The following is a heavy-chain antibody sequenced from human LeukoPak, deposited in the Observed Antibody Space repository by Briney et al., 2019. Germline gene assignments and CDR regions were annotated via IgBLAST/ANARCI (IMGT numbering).Heavy chain of an antibody. J-gene: IGHJ4*02. CDR2: IYPGDSDT. D-gene: IGHD2-15*01. CDR1: GYRFTSDW. Sequence: GESLKISCKGSGYRFTSDWIGWVRQMPGKGLEWMGIIYPGDSDTRYSPSFQGQVTISADKSVNTAYLQWSSLKASDTAMYYCARLSGRVVCSAGSCYVDSWGQGTLVTVSS. CDR3: ARLSGRVVCSAGSCYVDS. V-gene: IGHV5-51*01.